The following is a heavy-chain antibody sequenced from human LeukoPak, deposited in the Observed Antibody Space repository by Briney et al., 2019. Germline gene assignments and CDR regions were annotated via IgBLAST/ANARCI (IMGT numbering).Heavy chain of an antibody. CDR1: GGSISTYY. J-gene: IGHJ4*02. V-gene: IGHV4-34*01. CDR3: ARASTWYYFDY. D-gene: IGHD6-13*01. CDR2: INHSGST. Sequence: PSETLSLTCSVSGGSISTYYWSWIRQPPGKGLEWIGEINHSGSTNYNPSLKSRVTISVDTSKNQFSLKLSSVTAADTAVYYCARASTWYYFDYWGQGALVTVSS.